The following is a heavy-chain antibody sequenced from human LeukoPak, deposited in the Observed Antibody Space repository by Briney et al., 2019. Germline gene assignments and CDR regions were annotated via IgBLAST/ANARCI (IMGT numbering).Heavy chain of an antibody. Sequence: ASVKVSCKASGYTFTSYYMHWVRQAPGQGLEWMGIINPSGGSTSYAQKFQGRVTMTRDTSTSTVYMELSSLRSEDTAVYYCAREDYYDSSGVGLVYFDYWGQGTLVTVSS. V-gene: IGHV1-46*01. CDR1: GYTFTSYY. J-gene: IGHJ4*02. CDR2: INPSGGST. D-gene: IGHD3-22*01. CDR3: AREDYYDSSGVGLVYFDY.